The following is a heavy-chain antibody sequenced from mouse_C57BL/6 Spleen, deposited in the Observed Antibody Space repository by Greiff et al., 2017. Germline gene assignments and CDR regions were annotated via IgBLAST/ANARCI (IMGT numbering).Heavy chain of an antibody. J-gene: IGHJ3*01. V-gene: IGHV1-50*01. CDR3: ARGSNYGFAY. CDR1: GYTFTSYW. D-gene: IGHD2-5*01. Sequence: QVQLQQPGAELVKPGASVKLSCKASGYTFTSYWMQWVKQRPGQGLEWIGESDPSDSYTNYNQKFKGKATCTVETSSSTASMQLSSLASEDSAVYYCARGSNYGFAYWGQGTLVTVSA. CDR2: SDPSDSYT.